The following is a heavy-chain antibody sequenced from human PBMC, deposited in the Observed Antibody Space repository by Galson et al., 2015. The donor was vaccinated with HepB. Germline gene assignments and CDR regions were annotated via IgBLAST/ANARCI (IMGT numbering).Heavy chain of an antibody. Sequence: SVKVSCKVSGYTLSESYMHWVRQAPGKGLEWMGSFDPEDGETVYAQKFQGRVTLTGDTSTDTAYMELSSLRSEDTAVYYCATPFGVGDEYFDSWGQGTLVTVSS. CDR1: GYTLSESY. CDR3: ATPFGVGDEYFDS. V-gene: IGHV1-24*01. CDR2: FDPEDGET. D-gene: IGHD3-10*01. J-gene: IGHJ4*02.